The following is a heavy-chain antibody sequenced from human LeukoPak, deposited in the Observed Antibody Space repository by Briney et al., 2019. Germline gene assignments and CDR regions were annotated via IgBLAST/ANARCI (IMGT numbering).Heavy chain of an antibody. J-gene: IGHJ4*02. Sequence: ASVKVSCKASGYTFTSYDINWVRQATGQGLEWMGWMNPNSGNTGYAQKFQGRVTVTRNTSISTAYMELSSLRSEDTAVYYCATSGRRGVTMIVVVPFDYWGQGTLVTVSS. V-gene: IGHV1-8*01. D-gene: IGHD3-22*01. CDR3: ATSGRRGVTMIVVVPFDY. CDR1: GYTFTSYD. CDR2: MNPNSGNT.